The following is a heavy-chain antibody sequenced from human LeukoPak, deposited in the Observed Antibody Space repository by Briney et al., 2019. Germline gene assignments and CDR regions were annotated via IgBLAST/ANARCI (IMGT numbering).Heavy chain of an antibody. CDR2: IIPIFGTA. V-gene: IGHV1-69*13. J-gene: IGHJ4*02. CDR1: GYTFTSYG. D-gene: IGHD2-2*01. CDR3: ARSFDIVVVPAARASFDY. Sequence: ASVKVSCKASGYTFTSYGISWVRQAPGQGLEWMGGIIPIFGTANYAQKFQGRVTITADESTSTAYMELSSLRSEDTAVYYCARSFDIVVVPAARASFDYWGQGTLVTVSS.